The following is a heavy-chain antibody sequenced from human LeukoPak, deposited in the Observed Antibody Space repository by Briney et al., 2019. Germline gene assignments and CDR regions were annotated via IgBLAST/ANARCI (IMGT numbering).Heavy chain of an antibody. D-gene: IGHD3-22*01. CDR2: ISGSGGST. V-gene: IGHV3-23*01. Sequence: PGGSLRLSCAASGFTFSSYAMSWVRQAPGKGLEWVSAISGSGGSTYYADSVKGRFTISRDNAKNSLYLQMNSLRDEDTAVYYCARDIPIYGYDSSGSDYWGQGTLVTVSS. CDR3: ARDIPIYGYDSSGSDY. CDR1: GFTFSSYA. J-gene: IGHJ4*02.